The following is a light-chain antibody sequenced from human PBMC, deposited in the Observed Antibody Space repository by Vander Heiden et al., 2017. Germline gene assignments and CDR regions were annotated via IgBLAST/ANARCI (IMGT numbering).Light chain of an antibody. Sequence: DIQMTQSPSSLSASVGDRVTITCRASQSISSYLNWYQQKPGKAPKLLIYAASSLQSGVPSRFSGSGSGTDFTLTISSLQPEDFATYYCQLSDSTHEHTFGQGTKLEIK. V-gene: IGKV1-39*01. J-gene: IGKJ2*01. CDR2: AAS. CDR1: QSISSY. CDR3: QLSDSTHEHT.